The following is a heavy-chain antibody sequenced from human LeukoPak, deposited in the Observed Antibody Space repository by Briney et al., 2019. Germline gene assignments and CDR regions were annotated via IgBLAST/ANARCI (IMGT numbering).Heavy chain of an antibody. J-gene: IGHJ6*04. Sequence: SGPTLVNPTQTLTLTCTFSGFSLSTSGMCVSWIRQPPGKALEWLARIDWDDDKHYSTSLKTRLTISKDTSKNQVVLTMTNMDPVDTATYYCARVPAVASDVKDGMDVWGKGTTVTVSS. D-gene: IGHD6-13*01. V-gene: IGHV2-70*11. CDR2: IDWDDDK. CDR1: GFSLSTSGMC. CDR3: ARVPAVASDVKDGMDV.